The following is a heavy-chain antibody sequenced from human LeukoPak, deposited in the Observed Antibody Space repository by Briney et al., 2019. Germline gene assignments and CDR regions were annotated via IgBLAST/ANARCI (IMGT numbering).Heavy chain of an antibody. V-gene: IGHV3-53*01. CDR3: ASTPIGYCSSISCSGDY. J-gene: IGHJ4*02. CDR1: GFTVSSNY. D-gene: IGHD2-2*01. CDR2: TYSGGST. Sequence: GSLRLSCAASGFTVSSNYMSRVRQAPGKGLEWVSVTYSGGSTYYADSVKGRFTVSRDNSKNTLYLQMNSLRAEDTAVYYCASTPIGYCSSISCSGDYWGQGTLVTVSS.